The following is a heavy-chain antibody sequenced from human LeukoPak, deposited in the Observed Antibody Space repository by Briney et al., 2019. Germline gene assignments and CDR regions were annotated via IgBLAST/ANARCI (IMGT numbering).Heavy chain of an antibody. CDR3: AREYVWGSYRPLSD. Sequence: GASVKVSCKASGYTFTGYGISWVRQAPGQGLEWMGWISAYNGNTNYAQKPQGRVTMTTDTSTSTAYMELRSLRSDDTAVYYCAREYVWGSYRPLSDWGQGTLVTVSS. CDR1: GYTFTGYG. V-gene: IGHV1-18*01. D-gene: IGHD3-16*02. CDR2: ISAYNGNT. J-gene: IGHJ4*02.